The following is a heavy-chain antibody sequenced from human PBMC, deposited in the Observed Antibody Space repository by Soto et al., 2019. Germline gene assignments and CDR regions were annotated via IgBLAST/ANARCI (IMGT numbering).Heavy chain of an antibody. Sequence: GGSLRLSCVASGFTISNYWMSRVRQAPEKGLEWVANIKQDGSQTYYVGSAKGRFTISRDNAKNSLYLQMNSLRVEDTAIYYCSRGTDLVYCTGTSCPDIDVWGQGTTVTVSS. CDR1: GFTISNYW. J-gene: IGHJ6*02. CDR2: IKQDGSQT. D-gene: IGHD2-2*01. V-gene: IGHV3-7*03. CDR3: SRGTDLVYCTGTSCPDIDV.